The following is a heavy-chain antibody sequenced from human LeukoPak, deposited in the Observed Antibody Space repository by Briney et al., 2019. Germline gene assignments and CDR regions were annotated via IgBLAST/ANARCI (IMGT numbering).Heavy chain of an antibody. V-gene: IGHV5-51*01. CDR2: IYLADSDA. D-gene: IGHD5-18*01. CDR3: ARPIRGYSYGPPLY. Sequence: GESLKISCKGSGYSYNSYWIGWVRQMPGKGLEWMGIIYLADSDARYSPSFQGQVSFSADRSINTAYLQWSSLKASDTAMYYCARPIRGYSYGPPLYWGQGTLVTVSS. J-gene: IGHJ4*02. CDR1: GYSYNSYW.